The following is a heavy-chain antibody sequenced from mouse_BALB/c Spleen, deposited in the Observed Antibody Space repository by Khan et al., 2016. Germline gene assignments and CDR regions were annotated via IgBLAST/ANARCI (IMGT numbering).Heavy chain of an antibody. D-gene: IGHD1-1*01. J-gene: IGHJ1*01. V-gene: IGHV9-2-1*01. Sequence: QIQLVQSGPELKKPGETVKISCKASGYTFTDYSMHWVKQAPGKGLKWMGWINTETGEPTYADDFKGRFAFSLETSASTAYLQINNLKNEDTATYFCANYGSSYWYFDVGGAGTTVTVSS. CDR2: INTETGEP. CDR3: ANYGSSYWYFDV. CDR1: GYTFTDYS.